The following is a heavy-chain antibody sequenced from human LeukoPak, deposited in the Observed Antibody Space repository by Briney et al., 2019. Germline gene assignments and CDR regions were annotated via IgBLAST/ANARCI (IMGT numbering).Heavy chain of an antibody. Sequence: PSETLSLTCTVSGGFISSYYWSWIRQPPGKGLEWIGYIYYSGSTNYNPSLKSRVTISVDTSKNQFSLKLSSVTAADTAVYYCARGDYYDSNFDYWGQGTLVTVSS. CDR3: ARGDYYDSNFDY. CDR1: GGFISSYY. CDR2: IYYSGST. J-gene: IGHJ4*02. V-gene: IGHV4-59*01. D-gene: IGHD3-22*01.